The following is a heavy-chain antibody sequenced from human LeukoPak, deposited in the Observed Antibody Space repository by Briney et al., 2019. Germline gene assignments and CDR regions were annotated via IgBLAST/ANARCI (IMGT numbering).Heavy chain of an antibody. CDR3: ARRRHYYGSGSKDYYYYMDV. CDR2: ISAYHGNT. CDR1: GYTFTNYG. J-gene: IGHJ6*03. Sequence: ASAKVSCKASGYTFTNYGINWVRQAPGQGLEWMGWISAYHGNTNYSQKLQGRVTMTTDTSTSTAYMELRSLRSDDTAVYYCARRRHYYGSGSKDYYYYMDVWGKGTTVTVSS. D-gene: IGHD3-10*01. V-gene: IGHV1-18*01.